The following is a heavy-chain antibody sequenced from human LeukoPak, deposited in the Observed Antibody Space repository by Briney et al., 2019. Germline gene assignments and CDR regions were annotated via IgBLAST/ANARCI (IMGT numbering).Heavy chain of an antibody. V-gene: IGHV1-46*01. CDR3: ARGRYYYDTSGTLPPPWWNH. D-gene: IGHD3-22*01. CDR2: INPSGGST. CDR1: GYTFTSYY. J-gene: IGHJ5*02. Sequence: ASVKVSCKASGYTFTSYYMHWVRQAPGQGLEWMGIINPSGGSTSYAQKFQGRVTMTRDTSTSTVYMELSSLRSEDTAVYYCARGRYYYDTSGTLPPPWWNHWGQGTLVTVSS.